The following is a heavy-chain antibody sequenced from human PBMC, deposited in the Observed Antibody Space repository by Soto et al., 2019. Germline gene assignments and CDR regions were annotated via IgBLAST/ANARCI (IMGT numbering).Heavy chain of an antibody. D-gene: IGHD2-15*01. CDR3: ARVYCSGGSCHYGGLEY. Sequence: SETLSLTCAVYGGSFSGYYWSWIRQPPGKGLEWIGEINHSGSTNYNPSLKSRVTISVDTSRNQFSLKLSSVTAADTAVYYCARVYCSGGSCHYGGLEYWGQGTLVTVSS. V-gene: IGHV4-34*01. CDR2: INHSGST. CDR1: GGSFSGYY. J-gene: IGHJ4*02.